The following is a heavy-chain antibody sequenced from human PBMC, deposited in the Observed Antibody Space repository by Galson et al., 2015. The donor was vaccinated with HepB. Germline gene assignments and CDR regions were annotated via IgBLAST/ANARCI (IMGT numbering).Heavy chain of an antibody. J-gene: IGHJ6*03. CDR1: GYTFTSYG. CDR2: ISAYNGNT. V-gene: IGHV1-18*01. D-gene: IGHD6-19*01. CDR3: AREGGSSGWYNGHYYYMDV. Sequence: SVKVSCKASGYTFTSYGISWVRQAPGQGLEWMGWISAYNGNTNYAQKLQGRVTMTTDTSTSTAYMELRNLRSDDTAVYYCAREGGSSGWYNGHYYYMDVWGKGTTVTVSS.